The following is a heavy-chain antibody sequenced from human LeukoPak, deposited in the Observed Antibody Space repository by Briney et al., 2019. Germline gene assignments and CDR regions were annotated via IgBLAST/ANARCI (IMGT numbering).Heavy chain of an antibody. D-gene: IGHD2-2*01. Sequence: GGSLRLSCSASGFSFNNYAMSWVRQAPGKGLQWVSAISGSGNTTFYVGSVKGRFTISRDNSKNTLYLQMNSLRAEDTAVYYCAKGYSSSTYSALDFWGQGTLVTVSS. V-gene: IGHV3-23*01. CDR2: ISGSGNTT. J-gene: IGHJ4*02. CDR3: AKGYSSSTYSALDF. CDR1: GFSFNNYA.